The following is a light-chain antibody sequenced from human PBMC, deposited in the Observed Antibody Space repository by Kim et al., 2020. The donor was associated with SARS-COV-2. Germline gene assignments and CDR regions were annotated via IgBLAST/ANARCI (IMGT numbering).Light chain of an antibody. J-gene: IGKJ1*01. CDR2: KAS. Sequence: SATVGDTVTITCRASQSVNSWLAWYQQKPGKAPKVLIYKASSLESGVPSRFSGSGSGTEFTLTISSLQPDDFATYYCQQYYSYPTFGQGTKVDIK. CDR3: QQYYSYPT. CDR1: QSVNSW. V-gene: IGKV1-5*03.